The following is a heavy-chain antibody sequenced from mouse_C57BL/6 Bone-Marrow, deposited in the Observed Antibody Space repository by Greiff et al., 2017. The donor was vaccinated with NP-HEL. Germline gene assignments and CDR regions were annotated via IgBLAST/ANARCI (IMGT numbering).Heavy chain of an antibody. J-gene: IGHJ3*01. V-gene: IGHV1-59*01. CDR2: IDPSDSYT. CDR3: ARRGGVTTGFAY. CDR1: GYTFTSYW. Sequence: VQLQQPGAELVRPGTSVKLSCKASGYTFTSYWMHWVKQRSGQGLEWIGVIDPSDSYTNYNQKFKGKATLTVDTSSSTAYMQLSSLTSEDSAVYDSARRGGVTTGFAYWGQGTLVTVSA. D-gene: IGHD2-2*01.